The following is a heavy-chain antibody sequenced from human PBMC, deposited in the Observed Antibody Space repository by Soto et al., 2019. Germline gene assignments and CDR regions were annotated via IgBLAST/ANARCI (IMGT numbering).Heavy chain of an antibody. V-gene: IGHV3-30-3*01. Sequence: RRLSCAASGFTFSSYAMHWVRQAPGKGLEWVAVISYDGSNKYYADSVKGRFTISRDNSKNTLYLQMNSLRAEDTAVYYCARGFYDFWSGPTFSDAFDIWGQGTMVTVPS. CDR2: ISYDGSNK. J-gene: IGHJ3*02. CDR1: GFTFSSYA. CDR3: ARGFYDFWSGPTFSDAFDI. D-gene: IGHD3-3*01.